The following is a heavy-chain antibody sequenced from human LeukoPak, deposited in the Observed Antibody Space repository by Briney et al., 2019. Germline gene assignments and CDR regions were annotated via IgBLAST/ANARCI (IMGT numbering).Heavy chain of an antibody. CDR2: INHSGST. V-gene: IGHV4-34*01. CDR1: GGSFSGYY. Sequence: SETLSLTCAVYGGSFSGYYWSWIRQPPGKGLEWIGEINHSGSTNYNPSLKSRVTISVDTSKNQFSLRLNSVTATDTAVYYCARHYGPWGQGTLVTVSS. D-gene: IGHD3-16*01. J-gene: IGHJ4*02. CDR3: ARHYGP.